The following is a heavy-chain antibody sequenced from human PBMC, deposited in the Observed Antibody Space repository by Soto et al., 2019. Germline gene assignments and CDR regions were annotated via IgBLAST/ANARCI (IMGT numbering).Heavy chain of an antibody. CDR2: LYYGRSA. CDR1: GDSISSYY. CDR3: ALRSMAVVPEY. J-gene: IGHJ4*02. Sequence: QVQLQESGPGLVKPSETLSLTCAVSGDSISSYYGMWIRPPPGKGLESIGYLYYGRSANYNPSLKSRVTLSVDTSTNQCSLTLSSMTSADTAVYYCALRSMAVVPEYWGQGTLVTVSS. D-gene: IGHD3-22*01. V-gene: IGHV4-59*01.